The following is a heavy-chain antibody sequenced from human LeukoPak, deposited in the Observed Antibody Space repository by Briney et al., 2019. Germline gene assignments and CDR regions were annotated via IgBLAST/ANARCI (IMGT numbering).Heavy chain of an antibody. V-gene: IGHV4-38-2*01. CDR3: ASYTMVRGVDY. CDR2: IYHSGST. Sequence: SETLSLTCAVYGGSFSGYYWGWIRQPPGKGREWIGSIYHSGSTYYNPSLKSRVTISVDTSKNQFSLKLSSVTAADTAVYYCASYTMVRGVDYWGQGTLVTVSS. CDR1: GGSFSGYY. J-gene: IGHJ4*02. D-gene: IGHD3-10*01.